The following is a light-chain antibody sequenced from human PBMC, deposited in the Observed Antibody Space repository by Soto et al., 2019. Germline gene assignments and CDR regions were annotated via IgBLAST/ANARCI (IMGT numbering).Light chain of an antibody. V-gene: IGKV1-5*03. J-gene: IGKJ1*01. Sequence: DIQMTQSPSTLSASVGDRVTITCRASQSISSWLAWYQEKPGKAPKLLIYKASSLESGVPSRFSGSGSGTEFTLTISSLQAEDVAVYYCQQYYSTPFTWTFGQGTKVDNK. CDR2: KAS. CDR1: QSISSW. CDR3: QQYYSTPFTWT.